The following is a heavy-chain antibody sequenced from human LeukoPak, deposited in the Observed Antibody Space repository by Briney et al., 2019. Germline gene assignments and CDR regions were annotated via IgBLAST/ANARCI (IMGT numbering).Heavy chain of an antibody. CDR1: GGSFSGYY. D-gene: IGHD6-13*01. V-gene: IGHV4-34*01. CDR2: INHSGST. CDR3: ARCPGTAAAGAFDY. Sequence: SETLSLTCAVYGGSFSGYYWSWIRQPPGHGLEWIGEINHSGSTNYNPSLKSRVTISVDTSKNQFSLKLSSVTAADTAVYYCARCPGTAAAGAFDYWGQGTLVTVSS. J-gene: IGHJ4*02.